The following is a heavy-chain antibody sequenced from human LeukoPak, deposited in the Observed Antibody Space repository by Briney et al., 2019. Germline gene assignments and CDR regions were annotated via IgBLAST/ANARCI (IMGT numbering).Heavy chain of an antibody. CDR3: ARGDNWNYWNFDY. J-gene: IGHJ4*02. Sequence: SETLSLTCTVSGGSISSYYWSWIRQPPGKGLEWIGYIYYSGSTNYNPSLKSRVTISVDTSKNQFPLKLSSVTAADTAVYYCARGDNWNYWNFDYWGQGTLVTVSS. D-gene: IGHD1-7*01. CDR2: IYYSGST. V-gene: IGHV4-59*01. CDR1: GGSISSYY.